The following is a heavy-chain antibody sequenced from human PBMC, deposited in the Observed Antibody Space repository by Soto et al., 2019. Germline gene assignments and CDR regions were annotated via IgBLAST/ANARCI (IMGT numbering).Heavy chain of an antibody. CDR1: GYTFTSYA. J-gene: IGHJ5*02. CDR3: ASGDYYDSSGYYYNWLDP. V-gene: IGHV1-3*05. CDR2: INAGNGNT. Sequence: QVQLVQSGAEEKKPGASVKVSCKASGYTFTSYAMHWVRQAPGQRLEWMGWINAGNGNTKYSQKFQGRVTITRDTSASTAYMELSSLRSEDTAVYYCASGDYYDSSGYYYNWLDPWGQGTLVTVSS. D-gene: IGHD3-22*01.